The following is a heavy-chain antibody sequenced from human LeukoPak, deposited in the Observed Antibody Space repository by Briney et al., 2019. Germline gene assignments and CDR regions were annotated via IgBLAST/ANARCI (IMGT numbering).Heavy chain of an antibody. V-gene: IGHV4-34*01. J-gene: IGHJ5*02. CDR1: GGSFSGYY. Sequence: SETLSLTCAVYGGSFSGYYWSWIRQPPGQGLEWIGEINHSGSTNYNPSLKSRVTISVDTSKNQFSLKLSSVTAADTAVYYCARSSWYRSWFDPWGQGTLVTVSS. CDR3: ARSSWYRSWFDP. D-gene: IGHD6-13*01. CDR2: INHSGST.